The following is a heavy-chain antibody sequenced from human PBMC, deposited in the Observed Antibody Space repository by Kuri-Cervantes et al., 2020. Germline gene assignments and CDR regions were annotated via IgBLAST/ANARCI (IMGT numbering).Heavy chain of an antibody. Sequence: ASVKVSCKASGYTFTGYYMHWVRQATGQGLEWMGWMNPNSGNTGYAQKFQGRVTMTRNTSISTAYMELSSLRSEDTAVYYCARGRHEESPVGGDYYYGMDVWGQGTTVTVSS. CDR2: MNPNSGNT. CDR3: ARGRHEESPVGGDYYYGMDV. V-gene: IGHV1-8*02. D-gene: IGHD1-26*01. J-gene: IGHJ6*02. CDR1: GYTFTGYY.